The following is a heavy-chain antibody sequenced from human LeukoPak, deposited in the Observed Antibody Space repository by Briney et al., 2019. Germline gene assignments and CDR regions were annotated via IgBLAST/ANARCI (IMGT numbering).Heavy chain of an antibody. CDR3: AREFVGSYYDSSGYYTFDY. J-gene: IGHJ4*02. D-gene: IGHD3-22*01. CDR2: ISAYNGNT. V-gene: IGHV1-18*01. Sequence: ASVKVSCKASGYTFTSYGISWVRQAPGQGLEWMGWISAYNGNTNYAQKLQGRATMTTDTSTSTAYMELRSLRSDDTAVYYCAREFVGSYYDSSGYYTFDYWGQGTLVTVSS. CDR1: GYTFTSYG.